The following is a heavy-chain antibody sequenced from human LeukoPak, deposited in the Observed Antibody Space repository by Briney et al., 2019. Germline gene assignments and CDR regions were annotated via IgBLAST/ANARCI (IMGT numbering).Heavy chain of an antibody. CDR1: GYTFTSYY. CDR2: INPSGGST. V-gene: IGHV1-46*01. D-gene: IGHD6-19*01. Sequence: ASVKVSCKASGYTFTSYYMHWVRQAPGQGLEWMGIINPSGGSTSYAQKFQGRVTMTRDTSTSTVYMELSSLRSEDTAVYYCASQRGETSGWSIHDAFDIWGQGTMVTVSS. J-gene: IGHJ3*02. CDR3: ASQRGETSGWSIHDAFDI.